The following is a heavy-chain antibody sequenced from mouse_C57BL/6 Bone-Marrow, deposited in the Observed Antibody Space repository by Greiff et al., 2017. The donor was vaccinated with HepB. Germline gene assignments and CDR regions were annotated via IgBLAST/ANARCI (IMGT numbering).Heavy chain of an antibody. CDR2: IYPRDGST. Sequence: VQLQQSGPELVKPGASVKLSCKASGYTFTSYDINWVKQRPGQGLEWIGWIYPRDGSTKYNEKFKGKATLTVDTSSSTAYMELHSLTSEDSAVYFCARRRELGRGAMDYWGQGTSVTVSS. V-gene: IGHV1-85*01. CDR1: GYTFTSYD. J-gene: IGHJ4*01. D-gene: IGHD4-1*01. CDR3: ARRRELGRGAMDY.